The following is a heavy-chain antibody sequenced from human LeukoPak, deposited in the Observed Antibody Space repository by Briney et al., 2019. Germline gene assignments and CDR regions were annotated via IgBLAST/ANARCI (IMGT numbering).Heavy chain of an antibody. D-gene: IGHD6-13*01. Sequence: PGGSLSLSCAASGFTFSSYAMSWVRQAPGKGLEWVSGIGGSGDSTYYADSVRGRFIISRDNSKNTLFLQMNSLRAEDTAVYYCAVHYSRTWKYYFDYWGQGTLVTVSS. V-gene: IGHV3-23*01. J-gene: IGHJ4*02. CDR3: AVHYSRTWKYYFDY. CDR1: GFTFSSYA. CDR2: IGGSGDST.